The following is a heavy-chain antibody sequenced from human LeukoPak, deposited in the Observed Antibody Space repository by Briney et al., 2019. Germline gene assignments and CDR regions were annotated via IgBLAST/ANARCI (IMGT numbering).Heavy chain of an antibody. D-gene: IGHD3-10*01. CDR2: IYTSGST. Sequence: SQTLSLTCTVSGGSISSGSYYWSWIRQPAGKGLEWIGRIYTSGSTNYNPSLKSRVTISVDTSKNQFSLKLSSVTAADTAVYYCARGKYYYGSGSYTWFDPWGQGTLVTVSS. V-gene: IGHV4-61*02. CDR1: GGSISSGSYY. J-gene: IGHJ5*02. CDR3: ARGKYYYGSGSYTWFDP.